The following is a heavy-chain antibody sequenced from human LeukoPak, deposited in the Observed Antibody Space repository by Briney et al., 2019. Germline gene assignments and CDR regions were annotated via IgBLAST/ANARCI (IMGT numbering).Heavy chain of an antibody. CDR1: GFTFSNYW. CDR3: ARDKKSGESSEIDY. J-gene: IGHJ4*02. CDR2: INRDGSTT. V-gene: IGHV3-74*03. D-gene: IGHD3-10*01. Sequence: GGSLRLSCAASGFTFSNYWVHWVRQAPGKGLVWVSRINRDGSTTKYADSVKGRFTVSRDNAKNTLNLQMNSLRAEDTAVYYCARDKKSGESSEIDYWGRGTLVTVSS.